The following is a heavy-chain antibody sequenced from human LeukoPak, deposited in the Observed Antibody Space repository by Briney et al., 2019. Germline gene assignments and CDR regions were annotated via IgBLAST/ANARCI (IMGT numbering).Heavy chain of an antibody. D-gene: IGHD2-15*01. Sequence: GGSLRLSCAASGFTFDDYAMHWVRQAPGKGLEWVSGISWNSGSTGYADSVKGRFTISRDNAKNSLYLQMDSLRAEDTAIYYCTRKTPGRAPFDYWGQGTLVTVSS. J-gene: IGHJ4*02. V-gene: IGHV3-9*01. CDR2: ISWNSGST. CDR3: TRKTPGRAPFDY. CDR1: GFTFDDYA.